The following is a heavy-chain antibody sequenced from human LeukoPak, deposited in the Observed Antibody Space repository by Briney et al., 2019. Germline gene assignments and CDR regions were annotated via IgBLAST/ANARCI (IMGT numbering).Heavy chain of an antibody. CDR1: GGSITSSNW. J-gene: IGHJ5*02. D-gene: IGHD1-26*01. CDR3: ARDRYSGSYYWFDP. V-gene: IGHV4-4*02. CDR2: IYHSGST. Sequence: PSETLSLTCAVSGGSITSSNWWSWVRQPPGKGLEWIGEIYHSGSTNYNPSLKSRVTISVDKSKNQFSLKLSSVTAADTAVYYCARDRYSGSYYWFDPWGQGTLVTVSS.